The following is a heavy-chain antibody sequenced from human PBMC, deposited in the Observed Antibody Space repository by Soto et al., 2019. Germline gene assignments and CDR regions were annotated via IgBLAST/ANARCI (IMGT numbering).Heavy chain of an antibody. V-gene: IGHV5-51*01. CDR3: ARKDKSGYFNWFDP. CDR2: IFPSDSDT. Sequence: GESLKISCRTSGYRFTSYWIAWVRQMPGKGLEWMGIIFPSDSDTRYSPSFQGQVTISADRSTSTVFLQWASLKASDTAVYFCARKDKSGYFNWFDPWGQGTLVTVSS. J-gene: IGHJ5*02. CDR1: GYRFTSYW. D-gene: IGHD3-22*01.